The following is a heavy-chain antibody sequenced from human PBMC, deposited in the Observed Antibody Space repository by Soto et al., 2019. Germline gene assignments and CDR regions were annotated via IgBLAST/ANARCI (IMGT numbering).Heavy chain of an antibody. D-gene: IGHD6-19*01. CDR3: AKWARGSSGWNDY. J-gene: IGHJ4*02. CDR2: ISGGGGDT. CDR1: GFTFSSYA. V-gene: IGHV3-23*01. Sequence: EVQLLESGGGWVQPGGSLRLSCAASGFTFSSYAMSWVRQAPGKGLEWVLSISGGGGDTYYADSVKGRFTISRDNSKNTLYLQMNSLRAEDTAVYYCAKWARGSSGWNDYWGQGTLVTVSS.